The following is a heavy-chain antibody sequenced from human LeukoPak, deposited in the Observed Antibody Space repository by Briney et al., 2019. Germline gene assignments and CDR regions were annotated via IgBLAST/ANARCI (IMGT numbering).Heavy chain of an antibody. Sequence: ASVKVSCKASGYTFTSYGISWVRQAPGQGLEWMGWISAYNGNTNYAQKLQGRVTMTTDTSTSTAYMELRSLRSDDTAVYYCARVRVPAAMDYYYYMDVWGKGTTVTVSS. CDR3: ARVRVPAAMDYYYYMDV. CDR1: GYTFTSYG. D-gene: IGHD2-2*01. J-gene: IGHJ6*03. V-gene: IGHV1-18*01. CDR2: ISAYNGNT.